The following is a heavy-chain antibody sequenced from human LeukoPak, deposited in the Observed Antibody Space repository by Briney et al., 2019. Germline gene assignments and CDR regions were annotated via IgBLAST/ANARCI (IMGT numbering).Heavy chain of an antibody. V-gene: IGHV4-34*01. CDR3: ARPSSYSNYDAFDI. J-gene: IGHJ3*02. CDR2: INHSGST. Sequence: TASETLSLTCAVYGGSFSGYYWSWIRQPPGKGLEWIGEINHSGSTNYNPSLKSRVTISVDTSKNQFSLKLSSVTAADTAVYYCARPSSYSNYDAFDIWGQGTMVTVSS. CDR1: GGSFSGYY. D-gene: IGHD4-11*01.